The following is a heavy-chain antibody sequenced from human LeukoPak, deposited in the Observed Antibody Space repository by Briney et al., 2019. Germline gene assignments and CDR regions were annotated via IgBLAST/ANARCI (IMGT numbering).Heavy chain of an antibody. J-gene: IGHJ4*02. CDR1: GFTFTSFT. Sequence: GGSLRLSCAASGFTFTSFTTSWVRQTPGMGLEWVSSISGTGGNTYYADSVKGRFTISRDNSRNTLYLQMNSLRAEDTAVYYCAKDHGVAVTGMYYWGQGTLVTVSS. V-gene: IGHV3-23*01. CDR2: ISGTGGNT. CDR3: AKDHGVAVTGMYY. D-gene: IGHD6-19*01.